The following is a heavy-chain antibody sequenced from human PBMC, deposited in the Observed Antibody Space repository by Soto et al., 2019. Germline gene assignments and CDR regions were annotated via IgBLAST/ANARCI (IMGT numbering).Heavy chain of an antibody. V-gene: IGHV1-18*01. CDR2: SSTYNGNT. CDR3: ARDQKVAETHYYYYAMDV. D-gene: IGHD2-15*01. CDR1: GYTFITYG. Sequence: QVQLVQSGAEVKKPGASVKVSCKASGYTFITYGINWVRQAPGQGLEWMGWSSTYNGNTKYSQKLQDRVTMTTDTSTSTAYMELKSLRSDDTAVYYCARDQKVAETHYYYYAMDVWGTGTTVTVSS. J-gene: IGHJ6*04.